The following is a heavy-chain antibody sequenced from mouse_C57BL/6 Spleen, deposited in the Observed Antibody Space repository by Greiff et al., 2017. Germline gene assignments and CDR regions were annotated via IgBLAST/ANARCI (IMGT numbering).Heavy chain of an antibody. CDR3: ARIANWDDFDY. CDR1: GYAFSSSW. V-gene: IGHV1-82*01. D-gene: IGHD4-1*01. J-gene: IGHJ2*01. Sequence: VQLQESGPELVKPGASVKISCKASGYAFSSSWMNWVKQRPGKGLEWIGRIYPGDGDTNYNGKFKGKATLTADKSSSTAYMQLSSLTSEDSAVYFCARIANWDDFDYWGQGTTLTVSS. CDR2: IYPGDGDT.